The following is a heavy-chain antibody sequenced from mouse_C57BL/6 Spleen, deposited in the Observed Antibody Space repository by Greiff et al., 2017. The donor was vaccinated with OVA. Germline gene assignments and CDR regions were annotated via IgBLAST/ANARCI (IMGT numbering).Heavy chain of an antibody. V-gene: IGHV1-50*01. CDR2: IDPSDSYT. Sequence: QVQLKQPGAELVKPGASVKLSCKASGYTFTSYWMQWVKQRPGQGLEWIGEIDPSDSYTNYNQKFKGKATLTVDTSSSTAYMQLSSLTSEDSAVYYCARGVRRYYFDYWGQGTTLTVSS. CDR1: GYTFTSYW. CDR3: ARGVRRYYFDY. J-gene: IGHJ2*01.